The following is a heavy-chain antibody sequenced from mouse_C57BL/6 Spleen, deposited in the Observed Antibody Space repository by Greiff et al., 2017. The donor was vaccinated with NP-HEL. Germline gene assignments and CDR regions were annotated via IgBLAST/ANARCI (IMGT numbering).Heavy chain of an antibody. CDR1: GYSFTSYY. CDR3: ATGTGYYAMDY. V-gene: IGHV1-66*01. D-gene: IGHD4-1*01. CDR2: IYPGSGNT. J-gene: IGHJ4*01. Sequence: QVQLQQSGPELVKPGASVKISCKASGYSFTSYYIHWVKQRPGQGLEWIGWIYPGSGNTKYNEKFKGKATLTADTSSSTAYMQLSSLTSEDSAVYYCATGTGYYAMDYWGQGTSVTVSS.